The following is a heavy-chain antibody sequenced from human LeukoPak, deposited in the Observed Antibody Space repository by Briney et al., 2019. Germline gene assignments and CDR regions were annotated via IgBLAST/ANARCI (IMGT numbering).Heavy chain of an antibody. CDR1: GFTFSDYY. D-gene: IGHD3-9*01. CDR3: AKGGHDILTGYYRPEHFDY. V-gene: IGHV3-11*04. J-gene: IGHJ4*02. CDR2: ISSSGSTI. Sequence: GGSLRLSCAASGFTFSDYYMSWIRQAPGKGLEWVSYISSSGSTIYYADSVKGRFTISRDNSKNTLYLQMNSLRAEDTAVYYCAKGGHDILTGYYRPEHFDYWGQGTLVTVSS.